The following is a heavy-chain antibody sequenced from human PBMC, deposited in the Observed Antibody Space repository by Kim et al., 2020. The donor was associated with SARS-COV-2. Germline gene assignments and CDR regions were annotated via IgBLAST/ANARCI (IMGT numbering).Heavy chain of an antibody. D-gene: IGHD3-9*01. Sequence: GGSLRLSCAASGITFSRYAMSWVRQAPGKGLQWVSTISGSDGRTYYADSVKGRFTISSDNSKNTLYLQMNSLRAEDTAVYYCAKDHPESYSDILTGYYTDYWGQGTLVTVSS. V-gene: IGHV3-23*01. CDR2: ISGSDGRT. CDR1: GITFSRYA. CDR3: AKDHPESYSDILTGYYTDY. J-gene: IGHJ4*02.